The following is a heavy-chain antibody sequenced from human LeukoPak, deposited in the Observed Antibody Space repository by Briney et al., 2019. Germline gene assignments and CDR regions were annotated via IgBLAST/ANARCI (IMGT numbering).Heavy chain of an antibody. CDR2: ISSSSSYI. V-gene: IGHV3-21*01. J-gene: IGHJ4*02. CDR3: ARDVPNYYDSSGYYPL. Sequence: PGGSLRLSCAASGFTFSSYSMNWVRQAPGKGLEWVSSISSSSSYIYYADSVKGRFTISRDNAKNSLYLQMNGLRAEDTAVYYCARDVPNYYDSSGYYPLWGQGTLVTVSS. CDR1: GFTFSSYS. D-gene: IGHD3-22*01.